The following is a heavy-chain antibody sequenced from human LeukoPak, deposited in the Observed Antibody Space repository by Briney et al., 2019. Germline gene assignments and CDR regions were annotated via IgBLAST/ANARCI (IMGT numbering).Heavy chain of an antibody. CDR2: IYYSGST. CDR3: ARTNVEMATTFDY. V-gene: IGHV4-59*01. J-gene: IGHJ4*02. CDR1: GGSISSYY. Sequence: EPSETLSLTCTVSGGSISSYYWSWIRQPPGKGLEWIGYIYYSGSTNYNPSLKSRVTISVDTSKNQFSLKLSSVTAADTAVYYCARTNVEMATTFDYWGQGTLVTVSS. D-gene: IGHD5-24*01.